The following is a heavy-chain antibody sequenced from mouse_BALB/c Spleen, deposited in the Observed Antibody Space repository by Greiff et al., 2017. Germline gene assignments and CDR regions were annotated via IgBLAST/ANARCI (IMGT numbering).Heavy chain of an antibody. V-gene: IGHV1-69*02. CDR3: TRDGYYVSYWYFDV. D-gene: IGHD2-3*01. Sequence: QVQLQQPGAELVRPGASVKLSCKASGYTFTSYWINWVKQRPGQGLEWIGNIYPSDSYTNYNQKFKDKATLTVDKSSSTAYMQLSSPTSEDSAVYYCTRDGYYVSYWYFDVWGAGTTVTVSS. J-gene: IGHJ1*01. CDR1: GYTFTSYW. CDR2: IYPSDSYT.